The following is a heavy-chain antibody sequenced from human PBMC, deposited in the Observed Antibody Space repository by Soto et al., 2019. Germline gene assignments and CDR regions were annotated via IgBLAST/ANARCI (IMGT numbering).Heavy chain of an antibody. CDR3: ARVSNYYDSSGYRGGMDV. J-gene: IGHJ6*02. D-gene: IGHD3-22*01. Sequence: EVQLVESGGGLVKPGGSLRLSCAASGFTFSSYSMNWVRQAPGKGLEWVSSISSSSSYIYYADSVKGRFTISRDNAKNSLYLQMNSLRAEDTAVYYCARVSNYYDSSGYRGGMDVWGQGTTVTVSS. V-gene: IGHV3-21*01. CDR1: GFTFSSYS. CDR2: ISSSSSYI.